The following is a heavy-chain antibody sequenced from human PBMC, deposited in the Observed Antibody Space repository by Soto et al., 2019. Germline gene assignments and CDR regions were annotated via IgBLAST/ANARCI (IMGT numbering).Heavy chain of an antibody. CDR2: ISSSSSYI. CDR1: RFTFSSYS. D-gene: IGHD5-12*01. Sequence: GGSLRLSCAASRFTFSSYSMNWVRQAPGKGLEWVSSISSSSSYIYYADSVKGRFTISRDNAKNSLYLQMNSLRAEDTAVYYCARDYMPEYSGYDYWGQGTLVTVSS. J-gene: IGHJ4*02. CDR3: ARDYMPEYSGYDY. V-gene: IGHV3-21*01.